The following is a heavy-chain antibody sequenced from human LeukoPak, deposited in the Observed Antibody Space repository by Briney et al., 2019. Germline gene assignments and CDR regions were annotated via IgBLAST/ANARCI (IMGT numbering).Heavy chain of an antibody. J-gene: IGHJ4*02. CDR3: ARGGGPNYYDSSGYGNYFDY. CDR1: GYIFTNYG. D-gene: IGHD3-22*01. CDR2: INTETGNP. Sequence: ASVKVSCKASGYIFTNYGVNWVRQAPGQGLEWIGWINTETGNPTYAQGFTGRFVFSLDTSVSTAYLQISSLKAEDTAVYYCARGGGPNYYDSSGYGNYFDYWGQGTLVTVSS. V-gene: IGHV7-4-1*02.